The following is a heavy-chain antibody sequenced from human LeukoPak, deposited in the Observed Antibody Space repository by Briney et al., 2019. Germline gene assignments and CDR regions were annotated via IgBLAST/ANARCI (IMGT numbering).Heavy chain of an antibody. J-gene: IGHJ4*02. CDR3: ARVVMDYGDYVGYFDY. CDR1: GYTFTSYG. V-gene: IGHV1-18*01. D-gene: IGHD4-17*01. CDR2: ISAYNGNT. Sequence: ASVKVSCKASGYTFTSYGISWVRQAPGQGLEWMGWISAYNGNTNYAQKLQGRVTMTTDTSTSTAYMELRSLRSDDTAVYYCARVVMDYGDYVGYFDYWGQGTLVTVSS.